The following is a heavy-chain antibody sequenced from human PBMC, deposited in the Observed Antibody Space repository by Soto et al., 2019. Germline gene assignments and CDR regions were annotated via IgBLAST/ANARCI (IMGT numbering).Heavy chain of an antibody. CDR2: ISYDGSEK. J-gene: IGHJ4*02. CDR1: GFTFRNFG. CDR3: VKDSSPGGYFDS. D-gene: IGHD2-15*01. V-gene: IGHV3-30*18. Sequence: QVQLVESGGGVVHPGRSLRLSCAVSGFTFRNFGMHWVRQAPGTGLEWLAVISYDGSEKYYAESVKGRFTVFRDNYKNTLSLQMNRLRSDDTAMYYCVKDSSPGGYFDSWGQGTLVTVSS.